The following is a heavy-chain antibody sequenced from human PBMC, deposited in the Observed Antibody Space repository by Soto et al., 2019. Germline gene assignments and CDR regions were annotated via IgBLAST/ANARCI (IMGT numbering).Heavy chain of an antibody. CDR2: IYHSGST. J-gene: IGHJ4*02. V-gene: IGHV4-30-2*01. D-gene: IGHD3-22*01. CDR3: AALIVVVMYPDY. Sequence: SETLSLTCAVSGGSISSGGYSWSWIRQPPGKGLEWIGYIYHSGSTYYNPSLKSRVTISVDRSKNQFSLKLSSVTAADTAVYYCAALIVVVMYPDYWGQGTLVTVSS. CDR1: GGSISSGGYS.